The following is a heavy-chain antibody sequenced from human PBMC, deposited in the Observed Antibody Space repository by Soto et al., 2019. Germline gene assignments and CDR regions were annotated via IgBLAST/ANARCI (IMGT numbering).Heavy chain of an antibody. CDR3: AKSYYDSSGYHYFDY. CDR2: IYSADNT. D-gene: IGHD3-22*01. J-gene: IGHJ4*02. Sequence: PGGSLRLSCAASGLSVSSNDMSWVRQAPGKGLECVSIIYSADNTYYADSVKGRFTISRDNSKNTLYLQMNSLRAEDTAVYYCAKSYYDSSGYHYFDYWGQGTLVTVS. V-gene: IGHV3-53*01. CDR1: GLSVSSND.